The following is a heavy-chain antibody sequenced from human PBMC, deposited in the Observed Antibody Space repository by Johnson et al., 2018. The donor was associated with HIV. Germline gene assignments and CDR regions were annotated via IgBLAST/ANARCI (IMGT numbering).Heavy chain of an antibody. CDR2: INWNGGST. V-gene: IGHV3-20*04. CDR3: ARGRPSGSYYVDAFDI. D-gene: IGHD1-26*01. CDR1: GFTFDDYG. Sequence: VQLVESGGGVVRPGDSLRLSCVASGFTFDDYGMSWVRQAPGKGLEWVSGINWNGGSTGYADSVKGRFTISRDNAKNSLYLQMNSLRAEDTALYYCARGRPSGSYYVDAFDIWGQGTMVTVSS. J-gene: IGHJ3*02.